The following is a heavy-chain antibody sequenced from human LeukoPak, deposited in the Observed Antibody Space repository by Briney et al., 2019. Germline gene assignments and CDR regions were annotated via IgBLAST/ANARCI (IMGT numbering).Heavy chain of an antibody. CDR2: IDWDDDT. D-gene: IGHD7-27*01. J-gene: IGHJ4*02. Sequence: SGPALVQPTPTLILTCTFSGFSLDASGMCVSWIRQPPVKALEWLARIDWDDDTYYSTSLNTRLTISKDTSKNQVVLTMTNMDPVDTATYYCARMNRGNYFDYWGQGTLVTVSS. CDR1: GFSLDASGMC. V-gene: IGHV2-70*11. CDR3: ARMNRGNYFDY.